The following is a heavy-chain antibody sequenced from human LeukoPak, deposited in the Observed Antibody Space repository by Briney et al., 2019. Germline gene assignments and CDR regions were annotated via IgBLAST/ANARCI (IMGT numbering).Heavy chain of an antibody. CDR1: GFTFSSYS. CDR2: ISSSSSSDI. CDR3: ARDSASGSYGY. J-gene: IGHJ4*02. Sequence: GGSLRLSCAASGFTFSSYSMNWVRQAPGKGLEWVSSISSSSSSDIYYADSVKGRFTISRDNAKNSLYLQMNSLRAEDTAVYYCARDSASGSYGYWGQGALVTVSS. D-gene: IGHD1-26*01. V-gene: IGHV3-21*01.